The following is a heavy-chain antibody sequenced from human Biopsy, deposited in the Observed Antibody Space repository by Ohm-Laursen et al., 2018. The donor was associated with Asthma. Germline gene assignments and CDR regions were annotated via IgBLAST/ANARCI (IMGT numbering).Heavy chain of an antibody. V-gene: IGHV3-30*03. Sequence: SLRLSCTASGFVFSQSGMHWVRQGPGKGLEWVALVSSDGHNKYYEDSVKGRFTISRDNSRNRLYMQINRLTVEDSAVYFCARQSGQDYGDSSGFDIWGQGTKVAVSS. CDR2: VSSDGHNK. CDR1: GFVFSQSG. J-gene: IGHJ3*02. CDR3: ARQSGQDYGDSSGFDI. D-gene: IGHD3-22*01.